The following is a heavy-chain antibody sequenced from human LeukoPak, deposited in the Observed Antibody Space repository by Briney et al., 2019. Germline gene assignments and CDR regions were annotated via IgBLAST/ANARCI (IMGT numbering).Heavy chain of an antibody. CDR1: GFTFDNYG. J-gene: IGHJ4*02. CDR3: AREGTYWSFDY. Sequence: GGSLRLSCAASGFTFDNYGMHWVRQAPGKGLEWVAFIRHDGRNTYYTDSVQGRLSISRDSSKNTLYLQMNSLRADDTAVYYCAREGTYWSFDYWGQGTLVTVSS. CDR2: IRHDGRNT. D-gene: IGHD1-26*01. V-gene: IGHV3-30*02.